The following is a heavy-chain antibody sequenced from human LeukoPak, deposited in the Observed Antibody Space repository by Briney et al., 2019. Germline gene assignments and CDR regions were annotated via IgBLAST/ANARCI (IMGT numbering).Heavy chain of an antibody. CDR3: ARGPSPNADPFDS. J-gene: IGHJ4*02. V-gene: IGHV4-34*01. CDR2: VNHSGST. Sequence: SETLSLTCAVYGASFNNYYWSWIRQPPGKGLEWIGEVNHSGSTLYNPSLKSRVAISLDTSNNRFSLRLNSVTAADTAVYYCARGPSPNADPFDSWGQGTLITVSS. D-gene: IGHD4/OR15-4a*01. CDR1: GASFNNYY.